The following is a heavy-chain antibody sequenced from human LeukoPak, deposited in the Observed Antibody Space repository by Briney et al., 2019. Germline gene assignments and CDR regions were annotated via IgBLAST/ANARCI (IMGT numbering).Heavy chain of an antibody. CDR3: ARVVAAAGLYYYYYMDV. Sequence: GGSLRLSCAASGFTFSDYYMSWIRQAPGKGLEWVSSISSSSNHIYYADSVKGRFTISRDNAKNSLYLQMNSLRAEDTAVYYCARVVAAAGLYYYYYMDVWGKGTTVTVSS. V-gene: IGHV3-11*06. CDR1: GFTFSDYY. CDR2: ISSSSNHI. D-gene: IGHD6-13*01. J-gene: IGHJ6*03.